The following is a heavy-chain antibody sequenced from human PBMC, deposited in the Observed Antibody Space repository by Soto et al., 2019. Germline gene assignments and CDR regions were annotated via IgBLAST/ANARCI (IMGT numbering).Heavy chain of an antibody. CDR2: INHSGST. CDR3: ARLNMVREVIITTPYY. J-gene: IGHJ4*02. Sequence: QVQLQQWGAGLLKPSETLSLTCAVYGGSFSGYYWSWIRQPPGKGLEWIGEINHSGSTNNNPSPKSQFTISVDASKNQFSLKLSHVTAADTAVYYCARLNMVREVIITTPYYWGQGTLLTGSS. CDR1: GGSFSGYY. V-gene: IGHV4-34*01. D-gene: IGHD3-10*01.